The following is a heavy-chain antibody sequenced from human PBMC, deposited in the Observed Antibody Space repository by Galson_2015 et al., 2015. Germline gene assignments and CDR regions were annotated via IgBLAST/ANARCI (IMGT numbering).Heavy chain of an antibody. CDR3: ASIPYDYIWGSYPDAFDI. J-gene: IGHJ3*02. Sequence: LSCAASGFTVSSNYMSWVRQAPGKGLEWVSVIYSGGSTYYADSVKGRFTISRDNSKNTLYLQMNSLRAEDTAVYYCASIPYDYIWGSYPDAFDIWGQGTMVTVSS. D-gene: IGHD3-16*02. V-gene: IGHV3-53*01. CDR2: IYSGGST. CDR1: GFTVSSNY.